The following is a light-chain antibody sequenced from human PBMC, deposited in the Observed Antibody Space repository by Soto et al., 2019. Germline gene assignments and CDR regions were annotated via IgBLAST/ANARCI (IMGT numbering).Light chain of an antibody. CDR1: QSVSSN. J-gene: IGKJ1*01. CDR2: GAS. Sequence: EIVMTQSPATLSVSPGERATLSCRASQSVSSNLAWYQQKPGQAPRLLIYGASTRATGIPARFSGSGSGTEFTLTISSLQSEDFEVYYCQKYNTWTTETFGQGTKVEIK. CDR3: QKYNTWTTET. V-gene: IGKV3-15*01.